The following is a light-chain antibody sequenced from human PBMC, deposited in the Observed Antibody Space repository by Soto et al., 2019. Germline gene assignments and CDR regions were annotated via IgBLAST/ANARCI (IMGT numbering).Light chain of an antibody. CDR1: QSVSSN. J-gene: IGKJ2*01. V-gene: IGKV3-15*01. CDR3: QQYNNWTYT. Sequence: EIVMTQSPATLSLSPGERATLSCRASQSVSSNLAWYRQKPGQAPTLLIYRTSTRATGIPDRFSGSGSGTEFTLTISSLQSEDFAFYYCQQYNNWTYTFGQGNKLEIK. CDR2: RTS.